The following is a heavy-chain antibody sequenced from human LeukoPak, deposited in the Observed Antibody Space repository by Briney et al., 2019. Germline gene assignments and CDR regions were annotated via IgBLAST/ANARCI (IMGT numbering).Heavy chain of an antibody. J-gene: IGHJ4*02. CDR1: GYTFTSCD. Sequence: ASVKVSCKASGYTFTSCDINWVRQATGQGLEWMGWMNPNSGNTGYAQKFQGRVTMTRNTSISTAYMELSSLRPEDTAVYYCARGPYDTSGYYYVNYWGQGTLVTVSS. V-gene: IGHV1-8*01. CDR2: MNPNSGNT. CDR3: ARGPYDTSGYYYVNY. D-gene: IGHD3-22*01.